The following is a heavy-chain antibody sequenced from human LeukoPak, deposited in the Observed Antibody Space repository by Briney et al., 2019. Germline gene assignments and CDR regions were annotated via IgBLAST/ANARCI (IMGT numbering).Heavy chain of an antibody. J-gene: IGHJ4*02. V-gene: IGHV6-1*01. Sequence: SQTLSLTCAISGDSVSSNSAAWNWIRQSPSRGLEWLGRTYYRYKWYNDYAVSVKSRITINTDTSKNQFSLQLNSVTPEDTAVYYCASTGYSSGWYPSFFFDYWGQGTLVTVSS. CDR3: ASTGYSSGWYPSFFFDY. CDR2: TYYRYKWYN. D-gene: IGHD6-19*01. CDR1: GDSVSSNSAA.